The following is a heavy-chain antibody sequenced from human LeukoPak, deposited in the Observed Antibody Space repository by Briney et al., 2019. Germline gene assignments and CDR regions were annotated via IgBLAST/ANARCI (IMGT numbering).Heavy chain of an antibody. Sequence: GGSLRLSSAASGFTFIIYSMNWVRQAPGKGLEWVSYISSSSSTIYYADSVKGRFTISRDNAKNSLYLQMNSLRDEDTAVYYCARAPSRRDSSGSFDSWGQGTLVTVSS. J-gene: IGHJ4*02. V-gene: IGHV3-48*02. CDR2: ISSSSSTI. CDR1: GFTFIIYS. D-gene: IGHD3-22*01. CDR3: ARAPSRRDSSGSFDS.